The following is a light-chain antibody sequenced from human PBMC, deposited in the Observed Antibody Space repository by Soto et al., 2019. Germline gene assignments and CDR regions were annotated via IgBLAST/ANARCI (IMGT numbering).Light chain of an antibody. Sequence: EIVLTQSPGTLSLSPGERATLSCRASQSVSSSYLAWYQQKPGQAPRLLIYGASSRATGITDRFSGSGSGTDFTLTISRLEPEDFAVYSCQQYGSSPPLYTFGQGTKLEIK. CDR3: QQYGSSPPLYT. CDR1: QSVSSSY. CDR2: GAS. J-gene: IGKJ2*01. V-gene: IGKV3-20*01.